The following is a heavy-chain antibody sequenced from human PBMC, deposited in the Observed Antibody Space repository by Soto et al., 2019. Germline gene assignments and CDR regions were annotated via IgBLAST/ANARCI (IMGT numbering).Heavy chain of an antibody. D-gene: IGHD3-3*01. CDR2: ITWNSGNI. J-gene: IGHJ3*02. CDR3: LKDGLTSLFGLVYDGSNI. CDR1: GFTFGDYG. V-gene: IGHV3-9*01. Sequence: EVQLVESGGGLVQPGRSLRLSCVASGFTFGDYGMHWVRQAPGRGPEWVSCITWNSGNIAYAETVKGRFTISRDNAMNSLYLQMKSLRAEDTALYYCLKDGLTSLFGLVYDGSNIWGHGTMVIVSS.